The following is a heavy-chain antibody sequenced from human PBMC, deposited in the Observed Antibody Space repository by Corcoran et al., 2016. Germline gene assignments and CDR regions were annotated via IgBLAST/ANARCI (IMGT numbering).Heavy chain of an antibody. V-gene: IGHV4-39*07. J-gene: IGHJ4*02. Sequence: QLQLQESGPGLVKPSETLSLTCTVSGGSISSSSYYWGWIRQPPGKGLEWIGSIYYSGSTYYNPSLKSRVPISVDTSKNQFSLKLSSVTAADTAVYYCASAPIAAAGLYYFDYWGQGTLVTVSS. D-gene: IGHD6-13*01. CDR2: IYYSGST. CDR3: ASAPIAAAGLYYFDY. CDR1: GGSISSSSYY.